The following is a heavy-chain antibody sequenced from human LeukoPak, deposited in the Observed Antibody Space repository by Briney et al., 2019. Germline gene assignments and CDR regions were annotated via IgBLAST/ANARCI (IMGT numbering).Heavy chain of an antibody. CDR2: IRYDGIHK. CDR3: AKGGSSSWDHFDY. Sequence: GGSLRLSCAASGFTFSSYGMHWVRQAPGKGLEWVAFIRYDGIHKYADSVKGRFTVSRDNSKNTLYLQMNSLRTEDTAVYYCAKGGSSSWDHFDYWGQGTLVTVSS. D-gene: IGHD6-13*01. CDR1: GFTFSSYG. V-gene: IGHV3-30*02. J-gene: IGHJ4*02.